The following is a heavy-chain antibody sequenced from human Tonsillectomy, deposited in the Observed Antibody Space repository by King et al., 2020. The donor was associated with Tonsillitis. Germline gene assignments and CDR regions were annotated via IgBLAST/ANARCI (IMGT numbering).Heavy chain of an antibody. Sequence: VQLVESGGGVVQPGGSLRLSCAASGFSFSTHVMHWVRQAPGKGLEWVAFIRNDEGGNSYADSVKGRFIISRDNSQNTLFVQMNSLRVEDTAVYYCARESVGPFDDWGQGTLVTVSS. J-gene: IGHJ4*02. CDR1: GFSFSTHV. CDR3: ARESVGPFDD. CDR2: IRNDEGGN. V-gene: IGHV3-30*02.